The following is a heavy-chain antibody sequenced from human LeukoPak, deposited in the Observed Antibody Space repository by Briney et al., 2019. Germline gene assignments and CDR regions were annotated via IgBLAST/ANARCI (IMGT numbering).Heavy chain of an antibody. J-gene: IGHJ5*02. Sequence: GGSLRLSCAASGFTFSTHWMSWVRQAPGKGLEWVANIKQDGSEKYYVDSVKGRFTISRDNAKNSLYLQMNSLRAEDTAVYYCAKGSRIAAAGTGYNWFDPWGQGTLVTVSS. CDR3: AKGSRIAAAGTGYNWFDP. V-gene: IGHV3-7*01. CDR2: IKQDGSEK. D-gene: IGHD6-13*01. CDR1: GFTFSTHW.